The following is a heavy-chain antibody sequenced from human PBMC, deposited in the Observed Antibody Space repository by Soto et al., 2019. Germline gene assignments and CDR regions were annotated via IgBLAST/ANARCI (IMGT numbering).Heavy chain of an antibody. CDR3: AKLLGYCSGGSCYSDGWFDP. CDR1: GFTFSSYG. Sequence: QVQLVESGGGVVQPGRSLRLSCAASGFTFSSYGMHWVRQAPGKGLEWVAVISYDGSNKYYADSVKGRFTISRDNSKNTLYLQMNSLRAEDTAVYYCAKLLGYCSGGSCYSDGWFDPGGQGTLVTVSS. V-gene: IGHV3-30*18. J-gene: IGHJ5*02. D-gene: IGHD2-15*01. CDR2: ISYDGSNK.